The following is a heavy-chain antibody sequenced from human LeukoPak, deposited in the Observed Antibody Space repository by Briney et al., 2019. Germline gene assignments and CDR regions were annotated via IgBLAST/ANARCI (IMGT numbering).Heavy chain of an antibody. CDR2: IKSKTDGGTT. CDR3: TREIRAPYYDFWSGYYLAFDI. V-gene: IGHV3-15*01. D-gene: IGHD3-3*01. Sequence: GGSLRLSCAASGFTFSNAWMSWVRQAPGKGLEWVGRIKSKTDGGTTDYAAPVKGRFTISRDDSKNTLYLQMNSLKTEDTAVYYCTREIRAPYYDFWSGYYLAFDIWGQGTMVTVSS. J-gene: IGHJ3*02. CDR1: GFTFSNAW.